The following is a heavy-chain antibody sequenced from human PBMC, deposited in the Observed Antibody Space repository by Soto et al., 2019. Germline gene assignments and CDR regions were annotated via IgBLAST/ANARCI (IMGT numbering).Heavy chain of an antibody. CDR3: AREGYSGYDFTMHPFDY. CDR2: TYYRSKWYN. J-gene: IGHJ4*02. D-gene: IGHD5-12*01. Sequence: PSQTLSLTCAISGDRVSSNSAAWNWIRQSPSRGLEWLGRTYYRSKWYNDYAVSVKSRITINPDTSKNQFSLQLNSVTPEDTAVYYCAREGYSGYDFTMHPFDYRGQGTLVTVPS. CDR1: GDRVSSNSAA. V-gene: IGHV6-1*01.